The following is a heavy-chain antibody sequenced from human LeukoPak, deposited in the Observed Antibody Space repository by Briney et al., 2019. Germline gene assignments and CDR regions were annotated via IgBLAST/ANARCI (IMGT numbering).Heavy chain of an antibody. Sequence: GGSLRLSCAASGFTFDDYAMHWVRQAPGKGLEWVSGISWNSGSIGYADSVKGRFTISRDNAKNSLYLQMNSLRAEDTALYYCAKVLRYFDWLSNGDAFDIWGQGTMVTVSS. CDR1: GFTFDDYA. CDR2: ISWNSGSI. V-gene: IGHV3-9*01. J-gene: IGHJ3*02. CDR3: AKVLRYFDWLSNGDAFDI. D-gene: IGHD3-9*01.